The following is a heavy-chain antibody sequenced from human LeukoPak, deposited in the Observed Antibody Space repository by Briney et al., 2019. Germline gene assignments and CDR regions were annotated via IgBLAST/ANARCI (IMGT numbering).Heavy chain of an antibody. CDR3: ARGLGYCSGGSCYTNMDV. V-gene: IGHV4-4*02. CDR1: GGSISSSNW. J-gene: IGHJ6*02. Sequence: SETLSLTCAVSGGSISSSNWWSWVRQPPGKGLEWIGEIYHSGSTNYNPSLKSRVTISVDKSKNQFSLKLSSVTAADTAVYYCARGLGYCSGGSCYTNMDVWGQGTTVTASS. CDR2: IYHSGST. D-gene: IGHD2-15*01.